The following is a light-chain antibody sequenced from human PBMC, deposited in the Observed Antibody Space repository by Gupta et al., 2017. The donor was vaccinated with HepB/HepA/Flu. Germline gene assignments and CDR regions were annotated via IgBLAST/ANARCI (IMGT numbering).Light chain of an antibody. CDR3: QQIYNAPLT. J-gene: IGKJ4*01. CDR2: AAS. V-gene: IGKV1-39*01. CDR1: QTISNY. Sequence: DIQMTQSPSSLSASVGDRVTITCRASQTISNYLIWYQQKPGKAPKLLIYAASSLQSGVPSKFSGSGSGTDFTLTISSLQPEDFATYYCQQIYNAPLTFGGGTKVEIK.